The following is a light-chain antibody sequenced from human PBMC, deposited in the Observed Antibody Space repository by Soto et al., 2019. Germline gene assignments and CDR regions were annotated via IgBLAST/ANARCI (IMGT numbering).Light chain of an antibody. CDR3: CSYAGNKTVV. CDR2: DVG. Sequence: QSALTQPRSVSGSPGQSVTISCTGTSSDVGAYIYVSWYQQYPAKAPKVMIYDVGRRPSWVPDRFSGSKSGNTASLTISGLQAEDEAVYFCCSYAGNKTVVFGGGTKLTVL. J-gene: IGLJ3*02. CDR1: SSDVGAYIY. V-gene: IGLV2-11*01.